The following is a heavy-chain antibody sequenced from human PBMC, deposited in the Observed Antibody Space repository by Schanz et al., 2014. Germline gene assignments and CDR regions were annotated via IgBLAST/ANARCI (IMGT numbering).Heavy chain of an antibody. CDR1: GYSLNELS. CDR2: INAHTGNT. D-gene: IGHD6-13*01. J-gene: IGHJ3*02. V-gene: IGHV1-2*02. CDR3: ARVHIATYHYSRPGAFDI. Sequence: QVQLVQSGAEVKKPGASVKVSCKVSGYSLNELSMHWVRQAPGQGPELMGWINAHTGNTQYAQKFQGRVNMTRDTATTTVHLELTRMRTDDTAIYYCARVHIATYHYSRPGAFDIWGQGTRVTVSS.